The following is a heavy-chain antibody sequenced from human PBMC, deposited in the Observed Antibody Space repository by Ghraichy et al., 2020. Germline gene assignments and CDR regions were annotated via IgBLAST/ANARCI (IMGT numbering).Heavy chain of an antibody. V-gene: IGHV3-48*03. J-gene: IGHJ5*02. CDR3: ARADTAMVAANWFDP. CDR2: ISSSGSTI. Sequence: LEWVSYISSSGSTIYYADSVKGRFTISRDNAKNSLYLQMNSLRAEDTAVYYCARADTAMVAANWFDPWDQRT. D-gene: IGHD5-18*01.